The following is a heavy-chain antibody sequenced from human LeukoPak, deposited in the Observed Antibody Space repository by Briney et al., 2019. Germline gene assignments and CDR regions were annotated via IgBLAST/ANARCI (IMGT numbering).Heavy chain of an antibody. V-gene: IGHV4-31*03. CDR3: ARDYYDSSGYHFDY. J-gene: IGHJ4*02. CDR2: IYYSGST. CDR1: GGSISSGGYY. D-gene: IGHD3-22*01. Sequence: SETLSLTCTVSGGSISSGGYYWSWIRQHPGKGLEWIGYIYYSGSTYYNPFLKSRVTISVDTSKNQFSLELSSVTAADTAVYYCARDYYDSSGYHFDYWGQGTLVTVSS.